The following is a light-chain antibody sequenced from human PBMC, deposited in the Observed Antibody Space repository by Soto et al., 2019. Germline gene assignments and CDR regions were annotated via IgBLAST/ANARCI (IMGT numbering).Light chain of an antibody. J-gene: IGLJ2*01. Sequence: SYELTQSPSVSVSPGQTASITCSGDKLGDKYACWYQQKPGQSPVLVIYEDTKRPSGIPERFSGPNSGNTATLTISGTQAMDEADYYCQAWDSSFVVFGGGTKVTVL. V-gene: IGLV3-1*01. CDR2: EDT. CDR3: QAWDSSFVV. CDR1: KLGDKY.